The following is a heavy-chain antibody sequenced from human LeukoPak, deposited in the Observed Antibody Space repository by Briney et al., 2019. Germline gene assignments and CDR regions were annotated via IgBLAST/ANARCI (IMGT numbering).Heavy chain of an antibody. V-gene: IGHV3-53*01. Sequence: PGGSLRLSCAASGFTVSSNYMSWVRQAPGKGLEWVSVIYSGGSTYYADSVKGRFTISRDNSKNTVYLLMYSLRVEDTAVYYCARGYTGDYWGQGTLVTVSS. J-gene: IGHJ4*02. CDR2: IYSGGST. CDR3: ARGYTGDY. CDR1: GFTVSSNY. D-gene: IGHD2-2*02.